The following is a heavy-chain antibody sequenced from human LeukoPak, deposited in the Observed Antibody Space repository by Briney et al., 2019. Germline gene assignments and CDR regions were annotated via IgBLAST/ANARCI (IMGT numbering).Heavy chain of an antibody. J-gene: IGHJ4*02. Sequence: GGSLRLSCAASGFTFSNYWMSWVRQAPGKGLEWVANIRQDGSEKYYVDSMRGRFTISRDNSKNTLYLQMNSLRAEDTAVYYCARADVDTAMVTYFDYWGQGTLVTVSS. CDR1: GFTFSNYW. CDR2: IRQDGSEK. V-gene: IGHV3-7*01. CDR3: ARADVDTAMVTYFDY. D-gene: IGHD5-18*01.